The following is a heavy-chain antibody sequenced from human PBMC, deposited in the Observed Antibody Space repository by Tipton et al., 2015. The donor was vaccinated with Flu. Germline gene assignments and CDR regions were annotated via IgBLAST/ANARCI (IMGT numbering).Heavy chain of an antibody. CDR1: GDSVRSSNYY. J-gene: IGHJ5*02. V-gene: IGHV4-38-2*01. CDR2: TFHSGNT. CDR3: ARRDFSNYVSEPKNWVDP. Sequence: GLVKPSETLSLTCGVSGDSVRSSNYYWGWIRQPPGKGLEWIGNTFHSGNTYLNPSLKSRVTISIDTSKNQFSLKLTSVTAADTAVYYCARRDFSNYVSEPKNWVDPWGQGTLVTVSS. D-gene: IGHD4-11*01.